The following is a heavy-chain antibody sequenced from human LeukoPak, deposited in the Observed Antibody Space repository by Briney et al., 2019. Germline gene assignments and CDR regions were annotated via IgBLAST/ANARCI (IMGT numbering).Heavy chain of an antibody. D-gene: IGHD6-6*01. V-gene: IGHV1-69*05. CDR1: GGTFSSYA. CDR2: IIPIFGTA. CDR3: AKAARAYSDAFDI. Sequence: SVKVSCKASGGTFSSYAISWVRQAPGQGLEWMGGIIPIFGTANYAQKFQGRVTITTDESTSTAYMELSSLRSEDTAVYYCAKAARAYSDAFDIWGQGTMVTVSS. J-gene: IGHJ3*02.